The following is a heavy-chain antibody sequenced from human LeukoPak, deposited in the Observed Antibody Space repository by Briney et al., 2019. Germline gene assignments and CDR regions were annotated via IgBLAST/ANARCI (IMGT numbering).Heavy chain of an antibody. V-gene: IGHV4-38-2*02. Sequence: SETLSLTCTVSGYSISSAYYWGWIRQSPGKGLEWIGYIHFSGSTDYNPSLKSRIAISVDTSENQFSLKLSSVTAADTAVYYCANSIDFDYGDYYFDYWGQGALVTISS. J-gene: IGHJ4*02. CDR1: GYSISSAYY. D-gene: IGHD4-17*01. CDR2: IHFSGST. CDR3: ANSIDFDYGDYYFDY.